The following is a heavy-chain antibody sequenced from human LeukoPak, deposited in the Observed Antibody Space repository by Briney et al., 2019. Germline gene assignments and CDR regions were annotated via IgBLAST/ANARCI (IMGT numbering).Heavy chain of an antibody. D-gene: IGHD3-22*01. CDR3: ARVRFYDSSGHDLPDY. V-gene: IGHV3-30-3*01. CDR1: GFTFSSYA. CDR2: ISYDGSNK. Sequence: GGSLRLSCAASGFTFSSYAMHWVRQAPGEGLEWVAVISYDGSNKYYAESVKGRFTISRDNSKNTLFLQLNSLRAEDMALYYCARVRFYDSSGHDLPDYWGQGTLVTVSS. J-gene: IGHJ4*02.